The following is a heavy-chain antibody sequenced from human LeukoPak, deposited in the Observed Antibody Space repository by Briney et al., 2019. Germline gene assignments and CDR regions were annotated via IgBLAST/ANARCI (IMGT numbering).Heavy chain of an antibody. V-gene: IGHV4-39*07. CDR3: ARDVPTQFEELLQLNWFDP. CDR2: IYYSGST. J-gene: IGHJ5*02. D-gene: IGHD3-10*01. Sequence: PSETLSLTCTVSGGSISSSSYYWGWIRQPPGKGLEWIGSIYYSGSTYYNPSLKSRVTISVDTSKNQFSLKLSSVTAADTAVYYCARDVPTQFEELLQLNWFDPWGQGTLVTVSS. CDR1: GGSISSSSYY.